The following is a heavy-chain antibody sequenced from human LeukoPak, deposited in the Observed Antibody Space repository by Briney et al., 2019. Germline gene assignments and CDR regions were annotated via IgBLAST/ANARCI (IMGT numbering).Heavy chain of an antibody. J-gene: IGHJ6*03. Sequence: SVKVSCKASGGTFSSYAISWVRQAPGQGLEWLGGISPIFGTANYAQKFQGRVTITTDESTSTAYMELSSLRSEDTAVYYCPRVKTDTAHYYYYYYMDVWGKGTTVTVSS. CDR3: PRVKTDTAHYYYYYYMDV. CDR2: ISPIFGTA. V-gene: IGHV1-69*05. D-gene: IGHD5-18*01. CDR1: GGTFSSYA.